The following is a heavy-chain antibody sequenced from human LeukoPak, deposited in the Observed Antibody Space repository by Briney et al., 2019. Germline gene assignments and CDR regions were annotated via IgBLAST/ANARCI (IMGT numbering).Heavy chain of an antibody. J-gene: IGHJ4*02. CDR3: AAAYYDILTGYFFVFDY. CDR1: GYTFTSYY. V-gene: IGHV1-46*01. D-gene: IGHD3-9*01. Sequence: ASVKVSCKASGYTFTSYYMHWVRQAPGQGLEWMGIINPSGGSTSYAQKFQGRVTMTRDTSTSTVYMELSSLRSEDTAVYYCAAAYYDILTGYFFVFDYWGQGTLVTVSS. CDR2: INPSGGST.